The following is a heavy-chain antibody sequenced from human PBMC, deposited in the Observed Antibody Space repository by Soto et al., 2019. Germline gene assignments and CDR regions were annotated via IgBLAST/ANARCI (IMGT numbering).Heavy chain of an antibody. D-gene: IGHD6-19*01. CDR1: GFTFSSYW. J-gene: IGHJ5*02. CDR3: AKAVFAESYIVVAGRNWFDP. V-gene: IGHV3-23*01. Sequence: PGGSLRLSCAASGFTFSSYWMHWVRQAPGKGLMWISRISGSGSSTNYADSVKGRFTISRDNSKNTLYLQMNSLRAEDTAVYYCAKAVFAESYIVVAGRNWFDPWGQGTLVTVSS. CDR2: ISGSGSST.